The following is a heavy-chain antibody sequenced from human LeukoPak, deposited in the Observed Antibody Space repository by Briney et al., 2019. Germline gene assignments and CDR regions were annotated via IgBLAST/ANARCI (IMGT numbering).Heavy chain of an antibody. V-gene: IGHV1-69*13. D-gene: IGHD6-13*01. Sequence: SVKVSCKASGYTFTSYDINWVRQAPGQGLEWMGGIIPIFGTANYARKFQGRVTITADESTSTAYMELSSLRSEDTAVYYCARTGYSSSWYLDAFDIWGQGTMVTVSS. CDR3: ARTGYSSSWYLDAFDI. J-gene: IGHJ3*02. CDR2: IIPIFGTA. CDR1: GYTFTSYD.